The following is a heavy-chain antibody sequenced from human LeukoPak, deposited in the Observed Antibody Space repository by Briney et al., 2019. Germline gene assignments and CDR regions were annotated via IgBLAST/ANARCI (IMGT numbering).Heavy chain of an antibody. CDR1: GFTFDDYA. Sequence: PGGSVRLSCAASGFTFDDYAMHWVRQAPGKGLEWVSGISWNSGSIGYADSVKGRFTISRDNAKNSLYLQMNSLRAEDTALYYCAKDIGDPSNMFDYWGQGTLVTVSS. D-gene: IGHD2-2*01. CDR3: AKDIGDPSNMFDY. V-gene: IGHV3-9*01. J-gene: IGHJ4*02. CDR2: ISWNSGSI.